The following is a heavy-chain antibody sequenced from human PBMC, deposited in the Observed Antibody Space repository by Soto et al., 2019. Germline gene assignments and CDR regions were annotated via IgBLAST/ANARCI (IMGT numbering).Heavy chain of an antibody. V-gene: IGHV3-72*01. J-gene: IGHJ6*02. Sequence: VRQAPGKGLEWVARSRNKANSYTTEYAASVKGRFTISRDDSRNSLYLQMDSLITEDTAVYYCARDKRLGSRSAYGMDVWGQGTTVTVSS. CDR3: ARDKRLGSRSAYGMDV. CDR2: SRNKANSYTT. D-gene: IGHD5-12*01.